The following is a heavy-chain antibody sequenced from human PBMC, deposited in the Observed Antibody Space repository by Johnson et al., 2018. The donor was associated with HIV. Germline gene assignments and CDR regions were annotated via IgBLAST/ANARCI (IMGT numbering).Heavy chain of an antibody. CDR2: INSDGSSR. J-gene: IGHJ3*02. CDR3: ARDGWGSRGWDDAFDI. Sequence: MQLVESGGGLVQSGGSLRLSCAASGFTFSNHWMHWVRQAPGKGLVWVSRINSDGSSRNYADSVKGRFTISRDNAKNTLYLQMNSLRAEDTAVYYCARDGWGSRGWDDAFDIWGQGTMVTVSS. CDR1: GFTFSNHW. V-gene: IGHV3-74*01. D-gene: IGHD6-19*01.